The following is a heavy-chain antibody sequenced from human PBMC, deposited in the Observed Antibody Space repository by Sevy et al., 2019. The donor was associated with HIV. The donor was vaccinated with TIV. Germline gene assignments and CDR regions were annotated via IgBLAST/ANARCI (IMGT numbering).Heavy chain of an antibody. J-gene: IGHJ4*02. CDR1: GFPFDTFA. V-gene: IGHV3-23*01. D-gene: IGHD2-21*01. CDR3: GSRVKAHLDS. Sequence: GGCLRLSCTAFGFPFDTFALNWVRQAPGKGLEWVSTIGRGPENIHYADSVKGRFTISRDNSRNTVYLQLNNLRAEDTAMYYCGSRVKAHLDSWGQGTPVHVSS. CDR2: IGRGPENI.